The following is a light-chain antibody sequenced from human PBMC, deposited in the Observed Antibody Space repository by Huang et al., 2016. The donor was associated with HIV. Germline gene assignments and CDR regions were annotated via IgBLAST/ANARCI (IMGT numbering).Light chain of an antibody. J-gene: IGKJ2*01. CDR2: RAS. CDR3: QQYRDWPPYT. CDR1: QSVGSD. Sequence: EIVLTQSPATLSVSPGERATLSCRASQSVGSDLAWYQHRPGQAPRLLIYRASTRATGIPARVRGSGYGTDFILTVSSLQSEDFALYYCQQYRDWPPYTFGQGTKLEIK. V-gene: IGKV3-15*01.